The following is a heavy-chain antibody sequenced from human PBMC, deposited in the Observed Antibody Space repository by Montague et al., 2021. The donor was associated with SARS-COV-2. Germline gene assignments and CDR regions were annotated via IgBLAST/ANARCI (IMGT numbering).Heavy chain of an antibody. D-gene: IGHD3-10*01. CDR3: ATGGFGDKPFDY. CDR2: ISSRYYT. CDR1: GFTFSDLY. J-gene: IGHJ4*02. Sequence: SLRLSCAASGFTFSDLYMSWIRQAPGKGLEWISYISSRYYTQYADSVKGRFTTSRNNAKRSLFLQMNSLRVEDTAVYYCATGGFGDKPFDYWGQGSLVTVSS. V-gene: IGHV3-11*03.